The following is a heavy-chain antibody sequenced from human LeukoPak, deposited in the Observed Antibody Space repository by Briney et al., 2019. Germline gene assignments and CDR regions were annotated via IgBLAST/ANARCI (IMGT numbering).Heavy chain of an antibody. CDR2: INPNSGGT. D-gene: IGHD3-22*01. J-gene: IGHJ4*02. CDR1: GYTFTGYY. Sequence: GASVKVSCKASGYTFTGYYMHWVRQAPGQGLDWMGWINPNSGGTNYAQKFQGRVTMTRDTSISTAYMELSRLRSDDTAVYYCARDRGDYYYDSSGEFDYWGQGTLVTVSS. V-gene: IGHV1-2*02. CDR3: ARDRGDYYYDSSGEFDY.